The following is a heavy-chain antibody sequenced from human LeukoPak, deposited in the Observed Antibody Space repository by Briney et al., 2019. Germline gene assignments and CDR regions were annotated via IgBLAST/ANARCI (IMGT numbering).Heavy chain of an antibody. D-gene: IGHD2-21*01. Sequence: GESLKISCKGSGYSFTSYWIGWVRQMPGKGLEWMGIIYPGDSDTRYSPSFQGQVTISADKSISTAYLQWSSLKASDTAMYYCARRGPQSAEWGDDAFDIWGQGTMVTVSS. V-gene: IGHV5-51*01. CDR2: IYPGDSDT. CDR3: ARRGPQSAEWGDDAFDI. CDR1: GYSFTSYW. J-gene: IGHJ3*02.